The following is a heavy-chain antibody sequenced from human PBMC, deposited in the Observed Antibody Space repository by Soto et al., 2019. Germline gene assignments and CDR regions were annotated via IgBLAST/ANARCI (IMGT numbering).Heavy chain of an antibody. CDR1: GGSISRYY. Sequence: SETLSLTCTVSGGSISRYYWNWIRQPPGKGLEWIGYIYYSGSTNYNPSLKSRVTISVDTSKNQFSLKLSSVTAADTAVYYCVRSEATALDYWGQGTLVTVSS. V-gene: IGHV4-59*01. CDR3: VRSEATALDY. CDR2: IYYSGST. J-gene: IGHJ4*02.